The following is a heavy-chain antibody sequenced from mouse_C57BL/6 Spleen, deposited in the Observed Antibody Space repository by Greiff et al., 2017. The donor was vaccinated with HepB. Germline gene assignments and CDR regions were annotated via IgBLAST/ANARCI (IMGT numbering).Heavy chain of an antibody. Sequence: VQLQQSGPELVKPGASVTIPCKASGYTFTDYNMDWVKQSHGKSLEWIGDINPNNGGTIYNQKFKGKATLTVDKSSSTAYMELRSLTSEDTAVYYCARRGYGYDGRYWYFDVWGTGTTVTVSS. CDR3: ARRGYGYDGRYWYFDV. CDR2: INPNNGGT. V-gene: IGHV1-18*01. D-gene: IGHD2-2*01. J-gene: IGHJ1*03. CDR1: GYTFTDYN.